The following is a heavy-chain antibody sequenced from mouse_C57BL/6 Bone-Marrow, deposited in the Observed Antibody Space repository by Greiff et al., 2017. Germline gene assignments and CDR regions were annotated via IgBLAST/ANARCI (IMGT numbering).Heavy chain of an antibody. CDR1: GYTFTSYW. J-gene: IGHJ3*01. D-gene: IGHD2-4*01. CDR3: ARSPNYARFAY. Sequence: QVQLQQPGAELVKPGASVKLSCKASGYTFTSYWMHWVKQRPGQGLEWIGMIHPNSGSTNYNEKFKSKATLTVDKSASTAYMQLSSLTSEDSAVYYCARSPNYARFAYWGQGTLVTVSA. V-gene: IGHV1-64*01. CDR2: IHPNSGST.